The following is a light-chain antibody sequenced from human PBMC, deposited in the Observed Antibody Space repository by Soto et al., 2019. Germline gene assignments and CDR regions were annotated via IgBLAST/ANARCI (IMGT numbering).Light chain of an antibody. Sequence: QSVLTQPPSVSAAPGQKVTISCSGTSSKIGNSYVSWYQHLPGTAPKLLIYDNNKRPSGIPDRFSGSKSDTSATLGITGLQSGDEGDYYCGTWDSSLTTGMFGGGTKVTVL. CDR3: GTWDSSLTTGM. CDR2: DNN. V-gene: IGLV1-51*01. J-gene: IGLJ3*02. CDR1: SSKIGNSY.